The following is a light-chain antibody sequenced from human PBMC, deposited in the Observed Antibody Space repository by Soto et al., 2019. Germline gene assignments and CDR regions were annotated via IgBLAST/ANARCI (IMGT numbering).Light chain of an antibody. Sequence: DIPMTQSPSSLSASVGDRVTITCRASQSISSYLNWYQQKPGKAPKLLIYAASSLQSGVPSRFRGSKSGTVFTLTISNLQPEDFATYSCQQSYSTPSTFGQGTKLEIK. CDR3: QQSYSTPST. CDR1: QSISSY. V-gene: IGKV1-39*01. J-gene: IGKJ2*01. CDR2: AAS.